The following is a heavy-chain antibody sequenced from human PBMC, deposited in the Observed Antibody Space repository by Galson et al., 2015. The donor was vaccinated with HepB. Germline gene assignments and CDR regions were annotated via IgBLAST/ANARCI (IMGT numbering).Heavy chain of an antibody. CDR3: ARVVTIFSRYSYYYGMDV. V-gene: IGHV1-69*05. Sequence: SVKVSCKASGGTFSSYAISWVRQAPGQGLEWMGGIIPIFGTANYAQKFQGRVTITTDESTSTAYMELSSLRSEDTAVYYCARVVTIFSRYSYYYGMDVWGQGTTVTVSS. CDR2: IIPIFGTA. D-gene: IGHD3-9*01. J-gene: IGHJ6*02. CDR1: GGTFSSYA.